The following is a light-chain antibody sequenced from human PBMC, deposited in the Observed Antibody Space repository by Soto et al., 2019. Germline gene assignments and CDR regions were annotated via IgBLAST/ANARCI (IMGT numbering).Light chain of an antibody. CDR1: QSLLHSDGNTY. CDR2: KVS. CDR3: MQATQFPHT. J-gene: IGKJ3*01. Sequence: DIVLTQTPLSSPVTLGQPASITCRSSQSLLHSDGNTYLNWLQQRPGQSPRLLIYKVSSRFSGVPDRFSGSGAGTDFTLKISRVEPEDVGIYYCMQATQFPHTFGPGTKVDIK. V-gene: IGKV2-24*01.